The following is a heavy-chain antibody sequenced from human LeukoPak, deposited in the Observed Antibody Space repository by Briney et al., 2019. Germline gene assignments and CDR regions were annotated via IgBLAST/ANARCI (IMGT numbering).Heavy chain of an antibody. Sequence: SETLSLTCTVSGGSVSSGSYYWSWIRQPPGKGLEWIGYIYYSGSTNYNPSLKSRVTISVDTSKNQFSLKLSSVTAADTAVYYCARCPSYYLFDYWGQGTLVTVSS. V-gene: IGHV4-61*01. CDR1: GGSVSSGSYY. CDR3: ARCPSYYLFDY. CDR2: IYYSGST. J-gene: IGHJ4*02. D-gene: IGHD3-10*01.